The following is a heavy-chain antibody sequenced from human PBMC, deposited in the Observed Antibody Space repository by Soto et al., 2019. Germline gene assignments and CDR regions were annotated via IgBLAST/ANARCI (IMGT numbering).Heavy chain of an antibody. D-gene: IGHD5-18*01. Sequence: EVQLVESGGGLVQPGGSLRLSCGASGFTFRTYWLSWVRQVPGKGLEWVANINQDGSEKNYVDTVKGRFTISRDNAKNSLYLQMSSLRAEDPALYFCARDGSTSWYSYDYHGMDVWGQGTTVTVSS. J-gene: IGHJ6*02. CDR3: ARDGSTSWYSYDYHGMDV. CDR2: INQDGSEK. V-gene: IGHV3-7*05. CDR1: GFTFRTYW.